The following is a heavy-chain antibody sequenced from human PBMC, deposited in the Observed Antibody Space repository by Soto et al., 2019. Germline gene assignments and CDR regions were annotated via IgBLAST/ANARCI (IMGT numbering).Heavy chain of an antibody. CDR1: SFALSSYA. CDR2: ISGSGGST. V-gene: IGHV3-23*01. J-gene: IGHJ4*02. D-gene: IGHD3-3*01. Sequence: GGALSLSCAASSFALSSYAMSWVRQAPGKGLEWVSAISGSGGSTYYADSVKGRFTISRDNSKNTLYLQMNSLRAEDTAVYYCAKDSLRLLTIFGVVTPGAYFDYWGQGT. CDR3: AKDSLRLLTIFGVVTPGAYFDY.